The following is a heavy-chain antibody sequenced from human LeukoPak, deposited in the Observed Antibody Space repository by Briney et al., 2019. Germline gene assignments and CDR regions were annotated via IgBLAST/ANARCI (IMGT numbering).Heavy chain of an antibody. Sequence: SGGSLRLSCAASGFTLSSYAMHWVRQAPGKGLEWVAVISYDGSNKYYADSVKGRFTISRDNSKNTLYLQMNSLRAEDTAVYYCARAKRGSYDYWGQGTLVTVSS. CDR1: GFTLSSYA. CDR3: ARAKRGSYDY. J-gene: IGHJ4*02. D-gene: IGHD1-26*01. CDR2: ISYDGSNK. V-gene: IGHV3-30*01.